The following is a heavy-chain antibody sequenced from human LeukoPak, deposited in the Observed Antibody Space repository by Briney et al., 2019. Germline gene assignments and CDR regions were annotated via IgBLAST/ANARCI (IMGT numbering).Heavy chain of an antibody. V-gene: IGHV4-4*08. CDR3: VRESFGASY. Sequence: PSETLSLTCTVSGDSSRNYFWTWIRQPPGKGLEWIGYIYSSGSTNYNPSLKSRVTISVDTPKSQFSLKLTSVTAADTAVYYRVRESFGASYWGQGTLVTVSS. CDR1: GDSSRNYF. D-gene: IGHD4/OR15-4a*01. CDR2: IYSSGST. J-gene: IGHJ4*02.